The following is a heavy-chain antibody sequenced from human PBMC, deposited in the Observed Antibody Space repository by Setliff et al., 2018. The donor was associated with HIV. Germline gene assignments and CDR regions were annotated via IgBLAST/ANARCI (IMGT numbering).Heavy chain of an antibody. J-gene: IGHJ4*02. V-gene: IGHV4-61*01. CDR2: VYFTGHT. Sequence: SETLSLTCTVSGGSISNSRYYWSWIRQSPGKGLEWIGYVYFTGHTNFNPSLKSRVTMSIDTPQNQFSLTLTSVTAADTAVYYCARSPEWGAGGIDYWGQGTLVTVSS. CDR3: ARSPEWGAGGIDY. CDR1: GGSISNSRYY. D-gene: IGHD1-26*01.